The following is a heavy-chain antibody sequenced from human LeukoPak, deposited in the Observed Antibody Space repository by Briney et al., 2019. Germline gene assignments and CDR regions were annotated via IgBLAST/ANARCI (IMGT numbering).Heavy chain of an antibody. Sequence: PSETLSLTCTVSGGSISGYYWSWIRQPAGKGLEWIGRIYTSGSTNYNPSLKSRVAMSVDTSKNQFSLKLSSVTAADTAVYYCARVVPAARYYYYMDVWGKGTTVTVSS. D-gene: IGHD2-2*01. V-gene: IGHV4-4*07. CDR3: ARVVPAARYYYYMDV. CDR1: GGSISGYY. CDR2: IYTSGST. J-gene: IGHJ6*03.